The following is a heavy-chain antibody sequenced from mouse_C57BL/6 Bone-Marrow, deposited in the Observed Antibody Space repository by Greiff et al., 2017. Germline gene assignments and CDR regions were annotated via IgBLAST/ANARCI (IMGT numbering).Heavy chain of an antibody. Sequence: QVHVKQPGAELVKPGASVKLSCKASGYTFTSYWMHWVKQRPGQGLEWIGMIHPNSGSTNYNEKFKSKATLTVDKSSSTAYMQLSSLTSEDSAVYYCASWDFDYWGQGTTLTVTS. CDR2: IHPNSGST. D-gene: IGHD4-1*01. CDR3: ASWDFDY. V-gene: IGHV1-64*01. CDR1: GYTFTSYW. J-gene: IGHJ2*01.